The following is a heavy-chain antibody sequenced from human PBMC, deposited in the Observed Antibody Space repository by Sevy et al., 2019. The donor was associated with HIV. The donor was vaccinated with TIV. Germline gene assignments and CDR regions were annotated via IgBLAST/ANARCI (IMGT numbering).Heavy chain of an antibody. J-gene: IGHJ4*02. V-gene: IGHV3-48*01. Sequence: GGSLRLSCAASGFTFSSYSMNWVRQAPGKGLEWVSYISSSSSTIYYADSVKGRFTISRDNAKNSLYLQMNSLRAEDTPVYYCARAKVGTAMYPDYWGQGTLVTVSS. CDR2: ISSSSSTI. CDR1: GFTFSSYS. CDR3: ARAKVGTAMYPDY. D-gene: IGHD5-18*01.